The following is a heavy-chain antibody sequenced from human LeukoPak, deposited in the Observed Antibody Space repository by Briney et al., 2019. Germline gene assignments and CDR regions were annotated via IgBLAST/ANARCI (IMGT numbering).Heavy chain of an antibody. CDR1: GGSISSSSYY. CDR3: ARRAARPERYLDY. Sequence: PSETLSLTCTVSGGSISSSSYYWGWIRQPPGKGLEWIGSIYYSGSTYYNPSLKSRVTISVDTSKNQFSLKLSSVTAADTAVYYCARRAARPERYLDYWGQGTLVTVSS. CDR2: IYYSGST. D-gene: IGHD6-6*01. V-gene: IGHV4-39*01. J-gene: IGHJ4*02.